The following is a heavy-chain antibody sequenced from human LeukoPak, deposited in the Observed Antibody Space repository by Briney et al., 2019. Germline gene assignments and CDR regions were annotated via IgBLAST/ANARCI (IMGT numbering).Heavy chain of an antibody. J-gene: IGHJ4*02. CDR2: INPNSGGT. Sequence: ASVKVPCKASGYTFTGYYMHWVRQAPGQGLEWMGWINPNSGGTNYAQKFQGRVTMTRDTSISTAYMELSRLRSDDTAVYYCASPITMVRGVMSFDYWGQGTLVTVSS. CDR1: GYTFTGYY. D-gene: IGHD3-10*01. CDR3: ASPITMVRGVMSFDY. V-gene: IGHV1-2*02.